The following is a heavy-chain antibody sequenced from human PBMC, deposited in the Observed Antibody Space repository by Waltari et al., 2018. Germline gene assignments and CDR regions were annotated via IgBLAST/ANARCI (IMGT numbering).Heavy chain of an antibody. CDR3: VREREKSATVVPLDH. J-gene: IGHJ4*02. V-gene: IGHV3-21*02. D-gene: IGHD4-17*01. CDR2: IISSNDI. Sequence: EVQLVESGGGVVKPGGSLRLSCAASGFTFSSYTMNWVRQAPGKGLEGVSSIISSNDIYYVDAGKGRFTIARDNAKNSLYLQMKSLRAEDTAVYYCVREREKSATVVPLDHWGQGTLVTVSS. CDR1: GFTFSSYT.